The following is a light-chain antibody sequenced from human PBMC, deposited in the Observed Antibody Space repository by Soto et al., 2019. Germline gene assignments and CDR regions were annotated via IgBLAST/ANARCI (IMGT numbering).Light chain of an antibody. Sequence: QAVLTQPPTVSGAPGQRDAISCTGSSSNIGAEYDVHWYQQLPGTASKRLNYGDNNRPSGVPDRFSGSKSGTSASLAITGLQTEYEAEYYCQPYDSSLTTFVFVTGPKGAVL. V-gene: IGLV1-40*01. CDR2: GDN. CDR1: SSNIGAEYD. CDR3: QPYDSSLTTFV. J-gene: IGLJ1*01.